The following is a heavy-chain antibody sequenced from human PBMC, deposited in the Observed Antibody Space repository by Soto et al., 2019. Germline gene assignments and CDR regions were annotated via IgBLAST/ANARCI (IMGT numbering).Heavy chain of an antibody. CDR1: GYTFTSYA. V-gene: IGHV1-3*01. D-gene: IGHD2-15*01. J-gene: IGHJ3*02. Sequence: EVSCKASGYTFTSYAMRWVRQAPGQRLEWMGWINAGNGITNYAQKFQGRVTITADKSTSTAYMELSSLRSEDTAVYYCARAVCSGGSCYFDDAFDIWGQGTMVTVSS. CDR2: INAGNGIT. CDR3: ARAVCSGGSCYFDDAFDI.